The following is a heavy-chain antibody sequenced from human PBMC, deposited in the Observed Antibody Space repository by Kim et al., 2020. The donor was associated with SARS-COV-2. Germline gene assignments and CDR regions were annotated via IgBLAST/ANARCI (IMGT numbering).Heavy chain of an antibody. CDR2: IWYDGSSE. Sequence: GGSLRLSCTASGFTFDKYGMHWIRQAPGKGLEWVAMIWYDGSSEFYADSVKGRFTISRDISNNTLYLKMTSLRAEDTAAYYCARDQKGMAVLNTYPPYWGQGTLVTVSS. J-gene: IGHJ4*01. CDR1: GFTFDKYG. D-gene: IGHD6-19*01. V-gene: IGHV3-33*08. CDR3: ARDQKGMAVLNTYPPY.